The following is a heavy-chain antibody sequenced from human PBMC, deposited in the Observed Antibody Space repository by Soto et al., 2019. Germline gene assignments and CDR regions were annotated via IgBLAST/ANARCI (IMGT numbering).Heavy chain of an antibody. CDR1: GYAFTSYG. V-gene: IGHV1-18*01. Sequence: QVQLVQSGAEVKKPGASVKVSCKASGYAFTSYGISWVRQAPGQGLEWMGWISAYNGNTNYAQKLQGRVTMTTDTSTSTAYMELRSLRSDDTAVYYCARDDSRYFDWLLSQEVYYYYYGMDVWGQGTTVTVSS. CDR2: ISAYNGNT. J-gene: IGHJ6*02. CDR3: ARDDSRYFDWLLSQEVYYYYYGMDV. D-gene: IGHD3-9*01.